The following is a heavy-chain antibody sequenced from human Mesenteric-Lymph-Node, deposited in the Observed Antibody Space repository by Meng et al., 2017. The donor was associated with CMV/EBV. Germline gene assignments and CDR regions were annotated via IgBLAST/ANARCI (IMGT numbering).Heavy chain of an antibody. CDR1: GGSFSSQT. V-gene: IGHV1-69*02. J-gene: IGHJ4*02. Sequence: SVKVSCKAYGGSFSSQTITWVRQAPGQGLEWVGRIVPRLGVTNYAQKFQGRVTLTADTPTNTAYMELTSLIPDDTAVYYCAVPKGDYCTNNFCSTYDYWGQGTLVTVSS. D-gene: IGHD2-8*01. CDR2: IVPRLGVT. CDR3: AVPKGDYCTNNFCSTYDY.